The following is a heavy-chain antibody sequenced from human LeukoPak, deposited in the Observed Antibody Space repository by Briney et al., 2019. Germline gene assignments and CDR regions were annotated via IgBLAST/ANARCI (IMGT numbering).Heavy chain of an antibody. J-gene: IGHJ3*02. CDR3: ARERGNLRGDAFDI. CDR2: IYSSANT. CDR1: GVSLSSYY. V-gene: IGHV4-4*07. Sequence: SETLSLTCTVSGVSLSSYYWTWIRQPAGKGLEWIWRIYSSANTNYNPSLESRVTMSIDTSKNQFSLKLSSVTAADTAVYYCARERGNLRGDAFDIWGQGTMVTVSS. D-gene: IGHD1-26*01.